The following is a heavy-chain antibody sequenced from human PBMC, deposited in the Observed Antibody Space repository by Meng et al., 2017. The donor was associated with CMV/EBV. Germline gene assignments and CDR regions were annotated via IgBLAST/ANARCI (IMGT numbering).Heavy chain of an antibody. CDR1: GFTFSSYG. V-gene: IGHV3-30*02. CDR2: IRYDGSNK. CDR3: AKDRGFGVVIPWFDP. Sequence: GGSLRLSCAASGFTFSSYGMHWVRQAPGKGLEWVAFIRYDGSNKYYADSVKGRFTISRDNSKNTLDLQMNSLRAEDTAVYYCAKDRGFGVVIPWFDPWGQGTLVTVSS. J-gene: IGHJ5*02. D-gene: IGHD3-3*01.